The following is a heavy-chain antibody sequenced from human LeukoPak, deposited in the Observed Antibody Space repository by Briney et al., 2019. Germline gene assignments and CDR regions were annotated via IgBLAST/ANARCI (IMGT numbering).Heavy chain of an antibody. CDR1: GYTLTELS. V-gene: IGHV1-24*01. CDR2: FDPDDGET. CDR3: ATTRQRCSSTRCYDEYYYYMDV. J-gene: IGHJ6*03. D-gene: IGHD2-2*01. Sequence: SSVKVSCKVSGYTLTELSMHWVRQAPGKGLEWMAGFDPDDGETIYAQKFQGRVTMTEDTSTDTAYMELSSLRSEDTAVYYCATTRQRCSSTRCYDEYYYYMDVWGKGTTVTVSS.